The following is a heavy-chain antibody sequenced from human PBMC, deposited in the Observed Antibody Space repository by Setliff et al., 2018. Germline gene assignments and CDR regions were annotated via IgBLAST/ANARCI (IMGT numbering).Heavy chain of an antibody. CDR1: AFTFKNYW. CDR3: AKDLGVRGYPTRFDY. V-gene: IGHV3-23*01. CDR2: ISGTGSNT. J-gene: IGHJ4*02. D-gene: IGHD3-22*01. Sequence: GGSLRLSCAASAFTFKNYWMSWVRQVPGKGLEWVSSISGTGSNTHYGDSVKGRFTISRDNSKNTLSLQMNSLRAEDTAVYHCAKDLGVRGYPTRFDYWGQGTLVTVSS.